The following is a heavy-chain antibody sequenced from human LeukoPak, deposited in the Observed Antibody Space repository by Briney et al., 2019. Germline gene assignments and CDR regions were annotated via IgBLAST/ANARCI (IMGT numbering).Heavy chain of an antibody. J-gene: IGHJ4*02. D-gene: IGHD2-21*02. CDR1: GFTFSSYA. Sequence: LGGSLRLSCAASGFTFSSYAMHWVRQAPGKGLEWVAVISYDGSNEYYADSVKGRFTISRDNSKNTLYLQMNSLRAEDTAVYYCARERTATVLFDYWGQGTLVTVSS. CDR2: ISYDGSNE. V-gene: IGHV3-30-3*01. CDR3: ARERTATVLFDY.